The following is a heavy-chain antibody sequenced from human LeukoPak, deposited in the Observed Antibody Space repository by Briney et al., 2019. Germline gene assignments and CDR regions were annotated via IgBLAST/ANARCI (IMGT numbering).Heavy chain of an antibody. D-gene: IGHD2-8*02. CDR1: GFTFSSSA. V-gene: IGHV3-23*01. CDR3: ARDGGWWRFDF. Sequence: GGSLRLSCAASGFTFSSSAMSWVRQAPGKGLEWVSAISNNGGYTYYADSVQGRFTISRDNSKSTLCLQMNNLRAEDTAMYYCARDGGWWRFDFWGQEALVTVSS. J-gene: IGHJ4*02. CDR2: ISNNGGYT.